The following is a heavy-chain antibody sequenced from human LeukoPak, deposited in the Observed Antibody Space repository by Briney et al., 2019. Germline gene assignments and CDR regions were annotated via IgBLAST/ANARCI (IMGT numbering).Heavy chain of an antibody. CDR3: ARVLPYSSGWGVDH. V-gene: IGHV4-59*01. Sequence: SETLSLTCTVSGGSIRSYYWSWIRQPPGKGLEWIGYIYYSGSTNYNPSLKSRVTISVDTSRNQFSLNVSSVTAADTAVCYCARVLPYSSGWGVDHWGQGTLVTVSS. D-gene: IGHD6-19*01. CDR1: GGSIRSYY. CDR2: IYYSGST. J-gene: IGHJ4*02.